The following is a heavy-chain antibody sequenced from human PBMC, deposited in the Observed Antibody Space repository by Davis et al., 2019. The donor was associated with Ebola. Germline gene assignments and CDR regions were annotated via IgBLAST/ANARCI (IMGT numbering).Heavy chain of an antibody. J-gene: IGHJ6*02. CDR1: GFTFSSYG. CDR3: AKVYCSWSSCHLPSWYNGMDV. D-gene: IGHD2-15*01. CDR2: ISYDGSNK. V-gene: IGHV3-30*18. Sequence: GESLKISCAASGFTFSSYGIHWVRQAPGKGLEWVAVISYDGSNKYYAESVKGRFTISRDNSKNTLYLQMNSLRAEDTAVYYCAKVYCSWSSCHLPSWYNGMDVWGQGTTVTVSS.